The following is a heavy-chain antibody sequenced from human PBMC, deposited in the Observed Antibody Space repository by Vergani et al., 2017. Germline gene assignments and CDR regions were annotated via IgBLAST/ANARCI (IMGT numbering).Heavy chain of an antibody. CDR1: GGSFTSYH. D-gene: IGHD4-11*01. CDR2: IDHTGRP. Sequence: QVQLQQWGGGLLKPSETLSLTCVVNGGSFTSYHWTWIRQSPGEGLEWVGDIDHTGRPDYNPSLKSQLTMSVDKSRNQFSLTLNSVTATDTAIYFCARVNTETNCHLYYYYYMDGWGQGTVVTVS. V-gene: IGHV4-34*01. J-gene: IGHJ6*03. CDR3: ARVNTETNCHLYYYYYMDG.